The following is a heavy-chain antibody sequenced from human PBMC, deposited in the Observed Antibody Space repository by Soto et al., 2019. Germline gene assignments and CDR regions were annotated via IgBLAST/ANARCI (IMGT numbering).Heavy chain of an antibody. V-gene: IGHV1-8*01. Sequence: QVQLVQSGAEVKKPGASVKVSCKASGYTFTSYDINWVRQATGQGLEWMGWMNPNSGNTGYAQKCQGRVTMTRNTSISTAYMELSSLRSEDTAVYYCAGAVYYYGSGSYYTPAPWGMDVWGQGTTVTVSS. CDR2: MNPNSGNT. CDR1: GYTFTSYD. CDR3: AGAVYYYGSGSYYTPAPWGMDV. D-gene: IGHD3-10*01. J-gene: IGHJ6*02.